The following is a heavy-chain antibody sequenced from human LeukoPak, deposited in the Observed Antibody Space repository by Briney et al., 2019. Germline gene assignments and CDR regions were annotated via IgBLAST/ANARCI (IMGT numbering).Heavy chain of an antibody. CDR1: GCTGSSYA. D-gene: IGHD3-10*01. J-gene: IGHJ4*02. V-gene: IGHV1-69*04. Sequence: SVKVSCKGTGCTGSSYAFIWMRLPPGPGLEWMGRIIPILGIANYAQKFQDRLTITEDKSTSTAYMELSSLRSEDTAVYYCAGQMVRGVIIEFDYWGQGTLVTVSS. CDR2: IIPILGIA. CDR3: AGQMVRGVIIEFDY.